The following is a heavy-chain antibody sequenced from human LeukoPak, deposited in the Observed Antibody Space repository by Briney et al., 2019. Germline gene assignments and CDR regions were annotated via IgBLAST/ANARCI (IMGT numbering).Heavy chain of an antibody. Sequence: GGSLRLSCAASGFTFSSYSMNWVRQAPGKGLEWVSSISSSSSYIYYADSVKGRFTIYRDNAKNSLYLQMNSLRAEDTAVYYCARDSIGAFDIWGQGTMVTVSS. V-gene: IGHV3-21*01. CDR3: ARDSIGAFDI. CDR2: ISSSSSYI. D-gene: IGHD3-16*01. J-gene: IGHJ3*02. CDR1: GFTFSSYS.